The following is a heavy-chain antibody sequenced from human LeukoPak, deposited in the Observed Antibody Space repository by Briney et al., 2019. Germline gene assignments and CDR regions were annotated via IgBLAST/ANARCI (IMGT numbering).Heavy chain of an antibody. Sequence: GGSLRLSCAVSGFSVNSSGMSWVRQAPGKGLEWISAISINGETTWYADSVKGRFIISRDNSKNALYLQLSSLRVEDTAVYYCAQGFSSGWYPNWGQGSLVSVSS. J-gene: IGHJ4*02. CDR2: ISINGETT. V-gene: IGHV3-23*01. D-gene: IGHD6-19*01. CDR3: AQGFSSGWYPN. CDR1: GFSVNSSG.